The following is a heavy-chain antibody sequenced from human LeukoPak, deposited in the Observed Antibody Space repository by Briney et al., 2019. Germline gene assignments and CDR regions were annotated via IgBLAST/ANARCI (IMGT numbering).Heavy chain of an antibody. V-gene: IGHV4-4*07. CDR3: ARRDSGFGEGNWFDP. Sequence: PSETLSLTCTVSGGSISSYYWSWIRQPAGKGLEWIGRIYTSGSTNYNPSLKSRVTMSVDTSKNQFSLKLSSVTAADTDVYYCARRDSGFGEGNWFDPWGQGTLVTVSS. CDR2: IYTSGST. J-gene: IGHJ5*02. D-gene: IGHD3-10*01. CDR1: GGSISSYY.